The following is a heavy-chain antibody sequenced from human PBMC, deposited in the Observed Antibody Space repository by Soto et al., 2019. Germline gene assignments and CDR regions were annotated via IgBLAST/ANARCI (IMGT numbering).Heavy chain of an antibody. J-gene: IGHJ6*02. CDR1: GYTFTSYG. D-gene: IGHD3-3*01. CDR2: ISAYNGNT. Sequence: ASVKLSCKASGYTFTSYGISWVRQAPGQGLEWMGWISAYNGNTNYAQKLQGRVTMTTDTSTSTAYMELRSLRSDDTAVYYCAREGLRITIFGVVTHPPTYGMDVWGQGTTVTVSS. CDR3: AREGLRITIFGVVTHPPTYGMDV. V-gene: IGHV1-18*01.